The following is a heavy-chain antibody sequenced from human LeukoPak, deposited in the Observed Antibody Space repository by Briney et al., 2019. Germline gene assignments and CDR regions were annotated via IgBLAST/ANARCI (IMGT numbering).Heavy chain of an antibody. CDR2: FDPEDGET. D-gene: IGHD3-3*01. CDR1: GYTLTELS. V-gene: IGHV1-24*01. CDR3: ATGVLRVLGEVTPDFDP. J-gene: IGHJ5*02. Sequence: ASVKVSCKVSGYTLTELSMHWVRQAPGKGLEWMGGFDPEDGETIYAQKFQCRVTMTEDTSTDTAYMELSSLRSEDTAVYYCATGVLRVLGEVTPDFDPWGQGTLVTVSS.